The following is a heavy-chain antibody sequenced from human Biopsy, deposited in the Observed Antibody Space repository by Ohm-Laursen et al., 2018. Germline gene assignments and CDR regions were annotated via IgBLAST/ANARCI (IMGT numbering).Heavy chain of an antibody. J-gene: IGHJ2*01. CDR2: INPNSGGT. Sequence: SSVKVSCKVSGYTFTDSYMHWGRQAPGQGLEWMGWINPNSGGTNYAQKFQGRVTMTRDTSMSTAYMELNRLRSDDTAVYYCARGGLNYWYFDLWGRGTLVTVSS. D-gene: IGHD1-26*01. CDR1: GYTFTDSY. V-gene: IGHV1-2*02. CDR3: ARGGLNYWYFDL.